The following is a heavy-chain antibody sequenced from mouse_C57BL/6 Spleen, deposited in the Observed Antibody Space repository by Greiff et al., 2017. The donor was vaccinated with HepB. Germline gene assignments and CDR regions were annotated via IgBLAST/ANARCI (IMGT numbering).Heavy chain of an antibody. D-gene: IGHD2-4*01. Sequence: VQLQQPGAELVKPGASVKVSCKASGYTFTSYWMHWVKQRPGQGLEWIGRIHPSDSDTNYNQKFKGKATLTVDKSSSTAYMQLSSLTSEDSAVYYCAITTKSLHYDYGQSYFDYWGQGTTLTVSS. CDR1: GYTFTSYW. V-gene: IGHV1-74*01. CDR3: AITTKSLHYDYGQSYFDY. J-gene: IGHJ2*01. CDR2: IHPSDSDT.